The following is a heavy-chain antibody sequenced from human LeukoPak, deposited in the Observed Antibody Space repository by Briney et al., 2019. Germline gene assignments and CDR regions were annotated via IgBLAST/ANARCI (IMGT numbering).Heavy chain of an antibody. J-gene: IGHJ4*02. V-gene: IGHV3-30*04. CDR3: AKAPVTSCRGAYCYPFDY. CDR2: ISYDGTIK. CDR1: GFTFSNYA. D-gene: IGHD2-21*01. Sequence: QPGGSLRLSCAASGFTFSNYAIHWVRQAPGKGLQWVALISYDGTIKYYADSVKGRFTISRDNSKNTLYLQMNSLRAEDAAVYYCAKAPVTSCRGAYCYPFDYWGQGTLVTVSS.